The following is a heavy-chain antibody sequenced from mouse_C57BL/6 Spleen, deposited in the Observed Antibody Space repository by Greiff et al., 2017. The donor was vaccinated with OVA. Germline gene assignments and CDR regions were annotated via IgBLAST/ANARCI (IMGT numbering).Heavy chain of an antibody. D-gene: IGHD2-1*01. CDR2: ISYDGSN. V-gene: IGHV3-6*01. J-gene: IGHJ4*01. CDR3: ARRGNYKEGNAMDY. Sequence: EVKLQESGPGLVKPSQSLSLTCSVTGYSITSGYYWNWIRQFPGNKLEWMGYISYDGSNNYNPSLKNRISITRDTSKNQFFLKLNSVTTEDTATYYCARRGNYKEGNAMDYWGQGTSVTVSS. CDR1: GYSITSGYY.